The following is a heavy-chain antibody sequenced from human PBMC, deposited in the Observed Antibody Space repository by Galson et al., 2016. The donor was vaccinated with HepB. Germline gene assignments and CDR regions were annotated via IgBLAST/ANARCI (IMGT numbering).Heavy chain of an antibody. CDR1: GDSVSSNSVA. CDR2: AYCRSKWYN. D-gene: IGHD2-2*01. V-gene: IGHV6-1*01. Sequence: CAISGDSVSSNSVAWNWIRQSPSRGLEWLGRAYCRSKWYNDYAVSVKSRITINPDTSKNQFSLQLNSVTPEDTAVYYCARDGGVSADSFDYWGQGTLVTVSS. CDR3: ARDGGVSADSFDY. J-gene: IGHJ4*02.